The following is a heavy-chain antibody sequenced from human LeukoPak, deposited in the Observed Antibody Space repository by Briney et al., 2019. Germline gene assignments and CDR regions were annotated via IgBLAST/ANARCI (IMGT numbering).Heavy chain of an antibody. Sequence: PSETLSLTRSVSGYSISSGYYWGWIRQPPGKGLEWIGSIFHSGSTSYNPSLKSRVTISVDTSKNQFSLKLSSLTAADTAVYYCARANHFDHWGQGTLVTVSS. J-gene: IGHJ4*02. CDR3: ARANHFDH. CDR1: GYSISSGYY. CDR2: IFHSGST. D-gene: IGHD1-14*01. V-gene: IGHV4-38-2*02.